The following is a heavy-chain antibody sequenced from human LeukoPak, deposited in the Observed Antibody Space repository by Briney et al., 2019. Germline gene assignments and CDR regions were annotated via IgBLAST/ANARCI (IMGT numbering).Heavy chain of an antibody. Sequence: SGGSLRLSCAASGITFRNYWMSWVRQAPGKGLEWVANIKQDGTEKYYVDSVKGRFTISRDNANNSLYPQMNSLRDEDTAVYYCARVLYGDYVGWFDPWGQGTLVTVSS. CDR3: ARVLYGDYVGWFDP. V-gene: IGHV3-7*03. CDR2: IKQDGTEK. J-gene: IGHJ5*02. D-gene: IGHD4-17*01. CDR1: GITFRNYW.